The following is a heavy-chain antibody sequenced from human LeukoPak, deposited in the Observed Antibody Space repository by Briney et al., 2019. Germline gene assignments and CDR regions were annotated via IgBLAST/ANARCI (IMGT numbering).Heavy chain of an antibody. D-gene: IGHD3-22*01. CDR1: GGSFSGYY. Sequence: SETLSLTCAVYGGSFSGYYWSWIRQPPGKRLEWIGEINHSGSTNYNPSLKSRVTISVDTSKNQFSLKLSSVTAADTAVYYCAREIGITYYYDSSGLDYWGQGTLVTVSS. CDR3: AREIGITYYYDSSGLDY. CDR2: INHSGST. J-gene: IGHJ4*02. V-gene: IGHV4-34*01.